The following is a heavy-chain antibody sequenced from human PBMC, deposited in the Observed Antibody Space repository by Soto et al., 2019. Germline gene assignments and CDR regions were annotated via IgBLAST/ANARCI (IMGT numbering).Heavy chain of an antibody. CDR3: TTSLRRDFELRGAFDI. V-gene: IGHV3-15*01. D-gene: IGHD1-7*01. J-gene: IGHJ3*02. Sequence: EVQLVESGGGLVKPGGSLRLSCAASGFTFSNAWMSWVRQAPGKGLEWVGRIKSKTDGGTTDYAAPVKGRFTISRDDSKNTLYLQMNSLKTEDTAVYYCTTSLRRDFELRGAFDIWGQGTMVTVSS. CDR2: IKSKTDGGTT. CDR1: GFTFSNAW.